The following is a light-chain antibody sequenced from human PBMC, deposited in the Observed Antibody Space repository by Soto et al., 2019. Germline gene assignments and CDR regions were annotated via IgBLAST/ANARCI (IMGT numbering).Light chain of an antibody. CDR2: GAS. J-gene: IGKJ4*01. CDR1: QSVSSSY. V-gene: IGKV3-20*01. CDR3: QQYGSSGLT. Sequence: VLTQSPGTLSLSPGERATLSCRASQSVSSSYLAWYQQKPGRAPRLLLSGASTRATDIPNRFSGSGSGTDFTLTISRLEPEDSAMYYCQQYGSSGLTFGGGTKVEIK.